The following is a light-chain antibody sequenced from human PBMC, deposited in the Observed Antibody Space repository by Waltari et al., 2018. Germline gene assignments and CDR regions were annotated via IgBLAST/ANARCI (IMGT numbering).Light chain of an antibody. J-gene: IGKJ2*01. CDR1: QGISSY. Sequence: AIRMIQSPSSFSASTGDRVTITCRASQGISSYLAWYQQKPGEAPKLLIYAASTLRSGVPSRFSGSGSGTDFTLTINCLQSEDFATYYCQQYFSYPYTFGQGTKLEIK. CDR2: AAS. CDR3: QQYFSYPYT. V-gene: IGKV1-8*01.